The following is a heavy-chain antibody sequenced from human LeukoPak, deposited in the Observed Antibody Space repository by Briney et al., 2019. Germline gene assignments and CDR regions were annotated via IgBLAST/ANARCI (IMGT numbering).Heavy chain of an antibody. CDR3: ARSLRARYFDL. J-gene: IGHJ2*01. CDR1: GGSITTSSYY. Sequence: PSETLSLTCTVSGGSITTSSYYRGWIRQPPGKGLEWIGIIYYSGSTYYNPSLKGRVTISVDTSKNQFSLKLSSVTAADTAVYYGARSLRARYFDLWGRGTLVTVSS. CDR2: IYYSGST. V-gene: IGHV4-39*01.